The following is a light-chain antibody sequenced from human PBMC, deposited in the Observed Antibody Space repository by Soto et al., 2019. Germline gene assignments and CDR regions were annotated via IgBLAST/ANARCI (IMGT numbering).Light chain of an antibody. J-gene: IGKJ5*01. CDR3: QQYNNWPPIT. CDR1: QSVSSRY. V-gene: IGKV3-15*01. CDR2: GAS. Sequence: ESVLTQSPGTLSVSPGERATLSCRASQSVSSRYLAWYQQKPGQAPRLLIYGASTRATGIPARFSGSGSGTEFTLTISSLQSEDFAVYYCQQYNNWPPITFGQGTRLEIK.